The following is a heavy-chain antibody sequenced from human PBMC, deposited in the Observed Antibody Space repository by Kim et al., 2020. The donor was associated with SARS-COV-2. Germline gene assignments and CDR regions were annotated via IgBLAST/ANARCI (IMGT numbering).Heavy chain of an antibody. D-gene: IGHD6-25*01. J-gene: IGHJ4*02. CDR2: IYHSGST. Sequence: SETLSLTCTVSGYSISSGYYWGWIRQPPGKGLEWIGSIYHSGSTYYNPSLKSRVTISVDTSKNQFSLKLSSVTAADTAVYYCAREYLIAADYWGQGTLVTVSS. V-gene: IGHV4-38-2*02. CDR3: AREYLIAADY. CDR1: GYSISSGYY.